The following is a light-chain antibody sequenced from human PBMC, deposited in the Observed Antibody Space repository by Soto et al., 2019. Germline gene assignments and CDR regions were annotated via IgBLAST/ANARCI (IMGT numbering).Light chain of an antibody. CDR1: QIVGSY. V-gene: IGKV3-11*01. CDR2: DTS. CDR3: QQRTRCPVAVIT. Sequence: EIVLTQSPATLSLSPGERATLSCRTSQIVGSYLAWYQQKPGQAPRLLIYDTSNRATGVPARFSGSGSGTDFTLTISSLEPEDFAVYYCQQRTRCPVAVITFGQGTRLEIK. J-gene: IGKJ5*01.